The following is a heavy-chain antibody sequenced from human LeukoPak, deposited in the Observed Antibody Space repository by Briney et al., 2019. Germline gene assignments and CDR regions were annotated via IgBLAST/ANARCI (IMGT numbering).Heavy chain of an antibody. D-gene: IGHD3-22*01. CDR1: GLTPRNYG. CDR2: MSDDGSTK. J-gene: IGHJ3*02. CDR3: ARRGPASDYYYKGGFDI. Sequence: GGSLRLSCAASGLTPRNYGMHWVRQAPGKGLEWVAVMSDDGSTKYYADSVKGRFTISRDNSKSTLYLQMNSLRADDTAEYYCARRGPASDYYYKGGFDIWGQGTMVTVSS. V-gene: IGHV3-30*03.